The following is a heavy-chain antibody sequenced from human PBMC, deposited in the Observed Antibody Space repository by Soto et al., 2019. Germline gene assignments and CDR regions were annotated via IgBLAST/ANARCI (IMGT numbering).Heavy chain of an antibody. J-gene: IGHJ4*02. CDR3: APLLGAAPLFAY. CDR2: ISYSGST. D-gene: IGHD1-26*01. V-gene: IGHV4-30-4*01. CDR1: GGSISSGDYY. Sequence: PSETLSLTCTVSGGSISSGDYYWSWIRQPPGEGLEWIGYISYSGSTYYNPSLKSRLTISVDTSKNQFSLKLTSVTAADTAVYYCAPLLGAAPLFAYWGQGTLVPVSS.